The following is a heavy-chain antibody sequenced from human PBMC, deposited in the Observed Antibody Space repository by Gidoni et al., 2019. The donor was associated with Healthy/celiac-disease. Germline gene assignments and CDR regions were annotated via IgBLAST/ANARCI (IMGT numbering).Heavy chain of an antibody. J-gene: IGHJ3*02. CDR3: AKGSYYYDSSGYQDAFDI. CDR2: ISGSGGST. D-gene: IGHD3-22*01. CDR1: GFTFSSYA. V-gene: IGHV3-23*04. Sequence: EVQLVESGGGLVQPGGSLRLSCAASGFTFSSYAMSWVRQAPGKGLEWVSAISGSGGSTYYADSVKGRFTISRDNSKNTLYLQMNSLRAEDTAVYYCAKGSYYYDSSGYQDAFDIWGQGTMVTVSS.